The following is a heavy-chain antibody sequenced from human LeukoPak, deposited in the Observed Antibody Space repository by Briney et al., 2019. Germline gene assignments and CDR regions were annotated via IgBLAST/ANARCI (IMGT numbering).Heavy chain of an antibody. CDR1: GFTFSSYW. V-gene: IGHV3-7*01. Sequence: GGSLRLSYAASGFTFSSYWMSWVRQAPGKGLEWVANIKQDGSEKYYVDSVKGRFTISRDNAKNSLYLQMNSLRAEDTAVYYCAREVGCSSTSCYTAHYYYMDVWGKGTTVTVSS. J-gene: IGHJ6*03. CDR2: IKQDGSEK. CDR3: AREVGCSSTSCYTAHYYYMDV. D-gene: IGHD2-2*02.